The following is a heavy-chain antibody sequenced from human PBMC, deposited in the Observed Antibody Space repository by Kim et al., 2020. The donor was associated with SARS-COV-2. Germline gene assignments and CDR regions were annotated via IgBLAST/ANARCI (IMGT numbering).Heavy chain of an antibody. CDR2: ISGSGGST. Sequence: GSLRLSCAASGFTFSSYAMSWVRQAPGKGLEWVSAISGSGGSTYYADSVKGRFTISRDNSKNTLYLQMNSLRAEDTAVYYCAKVPAEYYYGSGVDYWGQGALVTVSS. J-gene: IGHJ4*02. CDR3: AKVPAEYYYGSGVDY. D-gene: IGHD3-10*01. V-gene: IGHV3-23*01. CDR1: GFTFSSYA.